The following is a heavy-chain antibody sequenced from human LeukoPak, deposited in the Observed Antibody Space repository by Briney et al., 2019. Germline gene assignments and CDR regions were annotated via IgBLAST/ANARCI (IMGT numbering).Heavy chain of an antibody. V-gene: IGHV4-59*01. Sequence: PSETLSLTCTVSGGSISSYYWSWIRQPPGKGLEWIGYIYYSGSTNYNPSLKSRVTISVDTSKNQFSLKLSSVTAADTAVYYCASSGLRHIYYFDYWGQGTLVTVSS. CDR3: ASSGLRHIYYFDY. J-gene: IGHJ4*02. CDR2: IYYSGST. CDR1: GGSISSYY. D-gene: IGHD5-12*01.